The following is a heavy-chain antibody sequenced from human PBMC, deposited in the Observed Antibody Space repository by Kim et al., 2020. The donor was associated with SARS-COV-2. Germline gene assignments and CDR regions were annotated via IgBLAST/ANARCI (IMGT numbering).Heavy chain of an antibody. V-gene: IGHV3-48*02. Sequence: KGRFTISRDNAKNSLYLQMNSLRDEDTAVYYCARSVSYDKYYYYYYGMDVWGQGTTVTVSS. D-gene: IGHD5-12*01. CDR3: ARSVSYDKYYYYYYGMDV. J-gene: IGHJ6*02.